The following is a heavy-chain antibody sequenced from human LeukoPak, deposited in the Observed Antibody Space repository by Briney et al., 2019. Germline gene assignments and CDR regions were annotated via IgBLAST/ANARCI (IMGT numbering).Heavy chain of an antibody. CDR2: IYYSGST. CDR3: ARVTGVRWYYFDY. V-gene: IGHV4-39*01. J-gene: IGHJ4*02. CDR1: GGSISSSSYY. Sequence: SETLSLTCTVSGGSISSSSYYWGWIRQPPGKGPEWIGSIYYSGSTYYNPYLKSRVTISVDTSKNQFSLKLSSVTAADTAVYYCARVTGVRWYYFDYWGQGTLVTVSS. D-gene: IGHD7-27*01.